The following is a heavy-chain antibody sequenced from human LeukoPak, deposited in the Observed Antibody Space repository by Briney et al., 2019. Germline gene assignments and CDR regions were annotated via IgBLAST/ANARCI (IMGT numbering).Heavy chain of an antibody. Sequence: ASVKVSCKASGYTFTGYYMHWVRQAPGPGLEWMGRIDPNSGGTNYAQKFQGRVTMTRDTSISTAYMELSRLRSDDTAVYYCARDGLRFLAWFHSKYFDYWGQGTLVTVSS. CDR3: ARDGLRFLAWFHSKYFDY. J-gene: IGHJ4*02. V-gene: IGHV1-2*06. CDR2: IDPNSGGT. CDR1: GYTFTGYY. D-gene: IGHD3-3*01.